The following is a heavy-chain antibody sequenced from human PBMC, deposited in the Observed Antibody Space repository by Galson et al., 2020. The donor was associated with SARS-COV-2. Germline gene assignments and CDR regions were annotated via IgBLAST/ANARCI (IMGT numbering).Heavy chain of an antibody. CDR1: GFTFSRYW. Sequence: GGSLRFSCAASGFTFSRYWMTWVRQASGKGLEWVANIKEDGSQKDYVDSVKGRFTISRDNARDSLYLEMNSLRVEDTAVYYCARLNPLGDSTGYRPFDLWGRGTLVIVSS. J-gene: IGHJ2*01. V-gene: IGHV3-7*01. CDR2: IKEDGSQK. D-gene: IGHD3-22*01. CDR3: ARLNPLGDSTGYRPFDL.